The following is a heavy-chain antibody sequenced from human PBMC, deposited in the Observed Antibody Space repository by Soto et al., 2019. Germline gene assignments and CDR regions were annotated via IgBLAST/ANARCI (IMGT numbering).Heavy chain of an antibody. V-gene: IGHV3-30*18. Sequence: GGSLRLSCAASGFTFSSYGMHWVRQAPGKGLEWVAVISYDGSNKYYADSVKGRFTISRDNSKNTLYLQMNSLRAEDTAVYYCAKEVLYYDFWSGYNTRGRYFDYWGQGTLVTVSS. D-gene: IGHD3-3*01. CDR3: AKEVLYYDFWSGYNTRGRYFDY. CDR1: GFTFSSYG. J-gene: IGHJ4*02. CDR2: ISYDGSNK.